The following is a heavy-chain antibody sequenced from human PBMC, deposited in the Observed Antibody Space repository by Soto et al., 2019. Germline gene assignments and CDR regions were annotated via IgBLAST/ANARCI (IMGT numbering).Heavy chain of an antibody. CDR3: TRGSAEVGGQLPSQ. CDR2: IRSKAYGGTT. CDR1: GFTFSDYA. J-gene: IGHJ4*02. D-gene: IGHD1-26*01. V-gene: IGHV3-49*04. Sequence: PGGSLRLSCVPSGFTFSDYAMSWVRQAPGKGLEWLGFIRSKAYGGTTEYAASVKGRFTISRDDSTSIAYLQINSLKIEDTAMYYCTRGSAEVGGQLPSQWGQGTLATVSS.